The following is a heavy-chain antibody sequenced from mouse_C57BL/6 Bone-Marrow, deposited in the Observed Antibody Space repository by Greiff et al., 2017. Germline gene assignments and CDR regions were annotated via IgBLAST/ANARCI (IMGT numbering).Heavy chain of an antibody. CDR2: SYPRSGNT. CDR1: GYTFTSYG. CDR3: ARERPITTVVAPFAY. D-gene: IGHD1-1*01. J-gene: IGHJ3*01. V-gene: IGHV1-81*01. Sequence: QVQLQQSGAELARPGASVKLSCKASGYTFTSYGISWVKQRTGQGLEWIGESYPRSGNTYYNEKFKGKATLTADKSSSTAYMELRSLTSEDSAVYFCARERPITTVVAPFAYWGQGTLVTVSA.